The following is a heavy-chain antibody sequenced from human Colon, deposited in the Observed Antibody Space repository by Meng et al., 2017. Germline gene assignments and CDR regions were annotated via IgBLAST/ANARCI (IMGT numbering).Heavy chain of an antibody. CDR2: TYYRSKWYN. Sequence: QVPLQQARSGLVKPSQTPSLNCAISADSVSRNSSAWNWIRQSPSRGLEWLGRTYYRSKWYNDYAVSVKSRITINPDTSKNQFSLQLNSVTPEDTAVYYCARDSSSSAYSPFDYWGQGTLVTVSS. CDR1: ADSVSRNSSA. V-gene: IGHV6-1*01. D-gene: IGHD3-22*01. J-gene: IGHJ4*02. CDR3: ARDSSSSAYSPFDY.